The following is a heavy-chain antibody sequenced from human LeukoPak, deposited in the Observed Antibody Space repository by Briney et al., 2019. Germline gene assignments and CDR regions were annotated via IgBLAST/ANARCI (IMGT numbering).Heavy chain of an antibody. CDR2: ICYSGST. J-gene: IGHJ3*02. V-gene: IGHV4-39*01. CDR1: GGSISSSSYY. D-gene: IGHD3-22*01. CDR3: AITGGPYYYDSSGYSIDPFDI. Sequence: PSETLSLTCTVSGGSISSSSYYWGWIRQPPGKGLEWIGSICYSGSTYYNPSLKSRVTISVDTSKNQFSLKLSSVTAADTAVYYCAITGGPYYYDSSGYSIDPFDIWGQGTMVTVSS.